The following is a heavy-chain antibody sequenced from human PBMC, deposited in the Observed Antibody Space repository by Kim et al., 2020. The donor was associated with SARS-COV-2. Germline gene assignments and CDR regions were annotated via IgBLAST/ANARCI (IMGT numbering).Heavy chain of an antibody. CDR1: GLNFDSHA. D-gene: IGHD3-16*01. V-gene: IGHV3-7*01. CDR2: VEENGSKK. CDR3: ARTFRGGHDY. J-gene: IGHJ4*02. Sequence: GGSLRLSCATSGLNFDSHAVTWVRQPPGKRLEWVANVEENGSKKYYVDSLKGRFMISIDSAKNSVFLQMTSLRVEDTAMDYCARTFRGGHDYLGQGTLVT.